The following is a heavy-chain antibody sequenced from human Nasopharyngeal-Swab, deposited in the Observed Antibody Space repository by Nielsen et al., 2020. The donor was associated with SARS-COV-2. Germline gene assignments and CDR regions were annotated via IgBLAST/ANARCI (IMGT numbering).Heavy chain of an antibody. D-gene: IGHD3-3*01. V-gene: IGHV4-59*08. Sequence: LETLSLTCTVSGGSISSYYWSWIRQPPGKGLEWIGYIYYSGSTNYNPSLKSRVTISVDTSKNQFSLKLSSVTAADTAVYYCAGTSITIFGNWFDPWGQGTLVTVSS. J-gene: IGHJ5*02. CDR2: IYYSGST. CDR3: AGTSITIFGNWFDP. CDR1: GGSISSYY.